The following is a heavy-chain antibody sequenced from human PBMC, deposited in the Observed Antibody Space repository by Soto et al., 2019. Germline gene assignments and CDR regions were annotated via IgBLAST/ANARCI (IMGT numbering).Heavy chain of an antibody. CDR2: INPYSGGA. V-gene: IGHV1-2*02. Sequence: SXSVKVSCKASGYTFTGYFMHWVRQAPVQGLEWMGWINPYSGGADYAQSFQGRVTMTRDTSISTVYMELSRLRFDDTAVYYCARVIRGAYYNSPLDTWGQGTVVTVSS. CDR3: ARVIRGAYYNSPLDT. CDR1: GYTFTGYF. J-gene: IGHJ5*02. D-gene: IGHD3-10*01.